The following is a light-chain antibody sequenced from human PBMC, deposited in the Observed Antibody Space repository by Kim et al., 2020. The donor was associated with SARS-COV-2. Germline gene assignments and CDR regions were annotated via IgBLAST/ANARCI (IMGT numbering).Light chain of an antibody. CDR1: QSVGSN. CDR2: GAS. J-gene: IGKJ2*01. Sequence: VSPGEGATLSCRASQSVGSNFAWYQQKPGQAPRLLIYGASTRATDVPARFSGSGSGTEFTLTISSLQSEDFALYYCQQYKTWPMYTFGQGTKLEI. V-gene: IGKV3-15*01. CDR3: QQYKTWPMYT.